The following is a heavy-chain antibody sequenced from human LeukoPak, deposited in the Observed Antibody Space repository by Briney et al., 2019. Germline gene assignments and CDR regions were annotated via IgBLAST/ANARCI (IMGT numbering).Heavy chain of an antibody. V-gene: IGHV1-2*02. CDR1: GYTFTGYY. J-gene: IGHJ4*02. CDR2: INPNSGGT. D-gene: IGHD3-22*01. Sequence: ASVTVSCKASGYTFTGYYMHWVRQAPGQGLEWMGWINPNSGGTNYAQKFQGRVTMTRDTSISTAYMELSRLRSDDTAVYYCARAPDDSGKYYFDYWGQGTLVTVSS. CDR3: ARAPDDSGKYYFDY.